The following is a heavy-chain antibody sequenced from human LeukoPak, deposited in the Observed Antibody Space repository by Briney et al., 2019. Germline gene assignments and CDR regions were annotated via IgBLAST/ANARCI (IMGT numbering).Heavy chain of an antibody. CDR2: INPSSGGT. CDR3: ARDLITMIVVVRDYYYYGMDV. CDR1: GYTFTGYY. J-gene: IGHJ6*02. D-gene: IGHD3-22*01. V-gene: IGHV1-2*02. Sequence: GASVKVSCKASGYTFTGYYIHWVRQAPGQGLEWMGWINPSSGGTDYAQKLQGRVTMTTDTSTSTAYMELRSLRSDDTAVYYCARDLITMIVVVRDYYYYGMDVWGQGTTVTVSS.